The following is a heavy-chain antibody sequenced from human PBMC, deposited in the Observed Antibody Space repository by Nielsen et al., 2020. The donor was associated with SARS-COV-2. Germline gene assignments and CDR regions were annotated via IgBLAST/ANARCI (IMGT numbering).Heavy chain of an antibody. J-gene: IGHJ3*02. Sequence: GSLRLSCSVSGDSFSIYYWSWIRQPPGKGLEWIGYIYYSGSTNYNPSLESRVTISIDTSKHQFSLRLSSVTAAYTAIYYCAGERDFWSGYKAFEIWGQGTVVTVSS. CDR2: IYYSGST. CDR3: AGERDFWSGYKAFEI. D-gene: IGHD3-3*01. V-gene: IGHV4-59*01. CDR1: GDSFSIYY.